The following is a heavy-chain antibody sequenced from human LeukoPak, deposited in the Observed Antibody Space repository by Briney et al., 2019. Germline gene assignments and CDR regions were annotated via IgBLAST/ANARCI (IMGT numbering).Heavy chain of an antibody. D-gene: IGHD3-10*01. CDR1: GFTFSSYS. V-gene: IGHV3-21*01. Sequence: GGSLRLSCAASGFTFSSYSMNWVRQAPGKGLEWVSSISSSSSYIYYADSVKGRFTISRDNAKNSLYLQMNSLRAEDTAVYYCARDLIHYYGSGAKTWGQGTPVTVSS. J-gene: IGHJ5*02. CDR2: ISSSSSYI. CDR3: ARDLIHYYGSGAKT.